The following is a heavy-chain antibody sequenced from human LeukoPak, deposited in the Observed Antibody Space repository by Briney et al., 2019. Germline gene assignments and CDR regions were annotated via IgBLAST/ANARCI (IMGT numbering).Heavy chain of an antibody. CDR1: GFTFSSYG. D-gene: IGHD3-9*01. J-gene: IGHJ3*02. CDR2: ISYDGSNK. V-gene: IGHV3-30*18. CDR3: AKVLSGLRYFDWLSDAFDI. Sequence: GGSLRLSCAASGFTFSSYGMHWVRQAPGKGLEWVAVISYDGSNKYYADSAKGRFTISRDNSKNTLYLQMNSLRAEDTAVYYCAKVLSGLRYFDWLSDAFDIWGQGTMVTVSS.